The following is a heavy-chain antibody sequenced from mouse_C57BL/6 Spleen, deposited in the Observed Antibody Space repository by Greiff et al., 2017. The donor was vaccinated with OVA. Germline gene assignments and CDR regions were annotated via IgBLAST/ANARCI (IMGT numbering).Heavy chain of an antibody. Sequence: VKLQQPGAELVMPGASVKLSCKASGYTFTSYWMHWVKQRPGQGLEWIGEIDPSDSYTNYNQKFKGKSTLTVDKSSSTAYMQLSSLTSEDSAVYYCAITTVGYFDYWGQGTTLTVSS. CDR2: IDPSDSYT. V-gene: IGHV1-69*01. CDR1: GYTFTSYW. J-gene: IGHJ2*01. CDR3: AITTVGYFDY. D-gene: IGHD1-1*01.